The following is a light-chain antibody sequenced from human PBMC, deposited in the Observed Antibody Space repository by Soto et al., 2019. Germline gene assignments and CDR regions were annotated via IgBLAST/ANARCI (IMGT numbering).Light chain of an antibody. Sequence: IQMTPSPSTLPGSAGDRVTITCRASQGISSYLAWYQQKPGKAPKLLIYAASTLQSGVPSRFSGSGSGTDFTLTISCLQSEDFATYYCQQYYSYERTFGQGTKVDIK. CDR3: QQYYSYERT. CDR2: AAS. CDR1: QGISSY. J-gene: IGKJ1*01. V-gene: IGKV1-8*01.